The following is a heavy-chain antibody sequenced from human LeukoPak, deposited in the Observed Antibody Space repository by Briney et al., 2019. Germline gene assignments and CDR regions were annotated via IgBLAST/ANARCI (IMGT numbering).Heavy chain of an antibody. J-gene: IGHJ4*02. CDR1: GGSIRSFDNY. D-gene: IGHD3-22*01. CDR2: IHYNGNT. V-gene: IGHV4-39*07. CDR3: AGTYYYDSSGYYHYSL. Sequence: SETLSLTCTASGGSIRSFDNYWVWIRQPPGKGLEWIGGIHYNGNTYYYPSLKSRVTISVDTSKNQFSLKLGSVTAADTAVYYCAGTYYYDSSGYYHYSLWGQGTLVTVSS.